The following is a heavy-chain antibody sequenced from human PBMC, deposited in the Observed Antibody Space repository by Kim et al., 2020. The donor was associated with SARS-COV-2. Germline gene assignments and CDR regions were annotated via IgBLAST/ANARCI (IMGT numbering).Heavy chain of an antibody. D-gene: IGHD6-19*01. Sequence: YYADSVKGRFTISRDNSKNTLYLQMNSLRAEDTAVYYCAPAGIGSSAFDYWGQGTLVTVSS. V-gene: IGHV3-30*01. J-gene: IGHJ4*02. CDR3: APAGIGSSAFDY.